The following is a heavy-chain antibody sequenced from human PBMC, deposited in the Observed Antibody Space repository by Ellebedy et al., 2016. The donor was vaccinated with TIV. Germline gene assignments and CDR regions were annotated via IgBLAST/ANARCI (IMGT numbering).Heavy chain of an antibody. V-gene: IGHV1-18*01. J-gene: IGHJ4*02. CDR3: ARETLTGFDY. CDR1: GGTFSSYA. Sequence: AASVKVSCKASGGTFSSYAISWVRQAPGQGLEWMGWISAYNGNTNYAQKLQGRVTMTKDTSTSTAYMELRSLRSDDTAVYYCARETLTGFDYWGQGTLVTVSS. D-gene: IGHD1-14*01. CDR2: ISAYNGNT.